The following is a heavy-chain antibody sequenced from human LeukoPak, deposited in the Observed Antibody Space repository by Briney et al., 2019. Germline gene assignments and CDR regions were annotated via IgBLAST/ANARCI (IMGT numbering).Heavy chain of an antibody. CDR2: IYYSGST. CDR1: GGSISSYY. Sequence: SETLSLTCTVSGGSISSYYWSWIRQPPGKGLEWIGYIYYSGSTNYNPSLKSRVTISVDTSKNQFSLKLSSVTAADTAVYYCARVVYSYGSYYLDYWGQGTLATVSS. CDR3: ARVVYSYGSYYLDY. J-gene: IGHJ4*02. V-gene: IGHV4-59*01. D-gene: IGHD5-18*01.